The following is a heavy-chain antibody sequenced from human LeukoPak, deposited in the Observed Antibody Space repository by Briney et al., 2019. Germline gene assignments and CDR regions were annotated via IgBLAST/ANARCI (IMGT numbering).Heavy chain of an antibody. Sequence: SETLSLTCTVSGGSISSGDYYWSWIRQPPGKGLEWIGYIYYSGSTYYNPSLKSRVTISVDTSKNQFSLKLSSVTAADTAVYYCAARGVTAGFDYWDQGTLVTVSS. J-gene: IGHJ4*02. CDR3: AARGVTAGFDY. CDR2: IYYSGST. V-gene: IGHV4-30-4*01. CDR1: GGSISSGDYY. D-gene: IGHD2-21*02.